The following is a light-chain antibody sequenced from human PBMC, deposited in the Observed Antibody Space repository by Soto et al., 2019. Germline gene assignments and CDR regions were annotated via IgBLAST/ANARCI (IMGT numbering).Light chain of an antibody. J-gene: IGLJ2*01. Sequence: QSALTQPPSASGTPGQRVTISCSGSSSNIGTYSVNWYQQFPGTAPRLLIYTNDQRPSGVPDRFVGSRSGTSASLAISELQSEDEADYFCSSWDDSLNDPGVPFGGGTKLTVL. CDR3: SSWDDSLNDPGVP. CDR2: TND. V-gene: IGLV1-44*01. CDR1: SSNIGTYS.